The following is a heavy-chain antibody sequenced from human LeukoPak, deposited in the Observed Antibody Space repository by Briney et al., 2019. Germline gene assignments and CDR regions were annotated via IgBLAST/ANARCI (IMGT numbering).Heavy chain of an antibody. Sequence: PGGSLRLSCAASGFTFSGSAMHWVRQASGKGLEWVGRIRSKANSYATAYAASVKGRFTISRDDSKNTAYLQMNSLKTEDTAVYYCTLLEWVVTAKGYWGQGTLVTVSS. CDR3: TLLEWVVTAKGY. CDR1: GFTFSGSA. V-gene: IGHV3-73*01. CDR2: IRSKANSYAT. D-gene: IGHD2-21*02. J-gene: IGHJ4*02.